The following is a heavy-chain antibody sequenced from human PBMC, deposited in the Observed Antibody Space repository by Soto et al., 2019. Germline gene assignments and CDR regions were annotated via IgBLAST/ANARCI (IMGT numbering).Heavy chain of an antibody. CDR3: ARGLGAPGG. V-gene: IGHV3-72*01. CDR2: TRNKANSYTT. J-gene: IGHJ1*01. CDR1: GFTFSDHY. D-gene: IGHD1-26*01. Sequence: EVQLVESGGGLVQPGGSLRLSCAASGFTFSDHYMDWVRQAPGKGLEWVGRTRNKANSYTTEYAASVKGRFTISRDDSKNSLYLQMNSLKTEDTAVYYCARGLGAPGGWGQGTLVTVSS.